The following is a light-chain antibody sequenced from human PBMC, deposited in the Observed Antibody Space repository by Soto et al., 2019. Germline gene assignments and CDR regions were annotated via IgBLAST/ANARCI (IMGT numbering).Light chain of an antibody. CDR2: KTS. Sequence: DIQMTQSPSTLSASVGDRVTITCRASQSISSWLAWYQQKPGKAPNLLIYKTSNLKSGVPSRFSGSGSGTELTLTISSLQPDDFATYYCQQYSRFSYTFGQGTKLESK. CDR1: QSISSW. J-gene: IGKJ2*01. V-gene: IGKV1-5*03. CDR3: QQYSRFSYT.